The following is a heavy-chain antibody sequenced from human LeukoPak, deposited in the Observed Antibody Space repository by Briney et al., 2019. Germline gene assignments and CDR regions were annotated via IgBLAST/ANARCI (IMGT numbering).Heavy chain of an antibody. CDR2: MFPNGRQE. Sequence: GGSLRLSCAASGFTFSTYHMSWVRQAPGKGLECVAHMFPNGRQESCVDSVKGRFTVSRDNAKNSLYLQMNSLRDEDTAMYYCVRSITLLTEPFLDYWGRGTLVAVSS. CDR1: GFTFSTYH. D-gene: IGHD3-10*01. CDR3: VRSITLLTEPFLDY. J-gene: IGHJ4*02. V-gene: IGHV3-7*01.